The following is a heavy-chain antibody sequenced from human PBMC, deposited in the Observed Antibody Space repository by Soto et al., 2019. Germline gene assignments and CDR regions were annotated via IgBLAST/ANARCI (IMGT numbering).Heavy chain of an antibody. J-gene: IGHJ4*02. Sequence: SETLSLTCTVSGGSISSGGNYWSWIRQHPGKGLEWIGYIYYSGSTYYNPSLKSRVTISVDTSKNQFSLKLSSVTAADTAVYYCAKDPYYYDSSGYQGSYFDYWGQGTLVTVSS. CDR2: IYYSGST. D-gene: IGHD3-22*01. CDR1: GGSISSGGNY. V-gene: IGHV4-31*03. CDR3: AKDPYYYDSSGYQGSYFDY.